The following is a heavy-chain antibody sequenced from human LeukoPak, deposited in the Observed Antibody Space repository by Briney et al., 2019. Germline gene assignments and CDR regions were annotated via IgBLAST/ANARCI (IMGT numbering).Heavy chain of an antibody. Sequence: GGSLRLSCAPSGFTFSSYAMSWVRPAPGKGLEWVSAISGSGGSTYYADTVKGRFTISRDNSKNTLYLQMNSLRAEDTAVYYCANPLLVVPAAMNAFDIWGQGTMVTVSS. CDR3: ANPLLVVPAAMNAFDI. CDR2: ISGSGGST. J-gene: IGHJ3*02. D-gene: IGHD2-2*01. V-gene: IGHV3-23*01. CDR1: GFTFSSYA.